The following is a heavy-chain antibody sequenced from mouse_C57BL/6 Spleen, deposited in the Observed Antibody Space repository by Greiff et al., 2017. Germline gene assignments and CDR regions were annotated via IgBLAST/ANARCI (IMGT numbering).Heavy chain of an antibody. CDR2: ISYSGST. V-gene: IGHV3-1*01. D-gene: IGHD2-12*01. CDR3: ARDYDGDYAMDY. Sequence: DVKLQESGPGMVKPSQSLSLTCTVTGYSITSGYDWHWIRHFPGNKLEWMGYISYSGSTNYNPSLKSRISITNDTSKNHFFLKLNSVTTEDTATYYCARDYDGDYAMDYWGQGASVTVSS. J-gene: IGHJ4*01. CDR1: GYSITSGYD.